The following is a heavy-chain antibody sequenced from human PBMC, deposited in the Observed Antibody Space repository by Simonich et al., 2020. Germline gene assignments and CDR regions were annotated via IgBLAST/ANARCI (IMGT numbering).Heavy chain of an antibody. J-gene: IGHJ4*02. V-gene: IGHV3-48*03. Sequence: EVQLVESGGGLVQPGGSLRLSCAASGFTFSSYEMNWVRQAPGRGREWVSYNSRSGSTIYYADSVKGRFTISRDNAKNSLYLQMNSLRAEDTAVYYCARHYYGDYYFDYWGQGTLVTVSS. CDR1: GFTFSSYE. D-gene: IGHD4-17*01. CDR2: NSRSGSTI. CDR3: ARHYYGDYYFDY.